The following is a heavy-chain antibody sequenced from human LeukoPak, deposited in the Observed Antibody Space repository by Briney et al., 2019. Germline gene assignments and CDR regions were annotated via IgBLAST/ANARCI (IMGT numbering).Heavy chain of an antibody. Sequence: PSETLSLTCTVSGGSISSYYWSWIRQPPGKGLEWIGYIYYSGSTNYNPSLKSRVTISVDTSKNQFSLKLSSVTAADTAVYYCASYYYDSSGYFDTYFDYWGQGTLVTVSS. CDR1: GGSISSYY. CDR2: IYYSGST. D-gene: IGHD3-22*01. CDR3: ASYYYDSSGYFDTYFDY. V-gene: IGHV4-59*01. J-gene: IGHJ4*02.